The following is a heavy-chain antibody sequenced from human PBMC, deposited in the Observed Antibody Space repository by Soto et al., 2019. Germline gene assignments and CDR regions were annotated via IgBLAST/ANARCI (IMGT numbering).Heavy chain of an antibody. Sequence: QVQLVQSGAEVKKPGSSVKVSCKASGGTFSSYTISWVRQAPGQGLEWMGRIIPILGIANYAQKFQGRVTITADKSTSTAYMELSSLRSEDTAVYYCARESCSSTSCYESALDYRGQGTLVTVSS. V-gene: IGHV1-69*08. D-gene: IGHD2-2*01. CDR2: IIPILGIA. J-gene: IGHJ4*02. CDR1: GGTFSSYT. CDR3: ARESCSSTSCYESALDY.